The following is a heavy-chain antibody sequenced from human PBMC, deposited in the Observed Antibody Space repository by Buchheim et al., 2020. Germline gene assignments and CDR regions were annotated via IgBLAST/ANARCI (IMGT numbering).Heavy chain of an antibody. Sequence: QVQLQQWGAGLLKPSETLSLTCAVYGGSFSGYYWSWIRQPPGKGLEWIGEINHSGSTNYNPSLKSRVTISVDTSKNQFSLKLSSVTAAGTAVYYCARGGRYYYDSSGYPYYYYYYGMDVWGQGTT. V-gene: IGHV4-34*01. CDR3: ARGGRYYYDSSGYPYYYYYYGMDV. J-gene: IGHJ6*02. CDR2: INHSGST. CDR1: GGSFSGYY. D-gene: IGHD3-22*01.